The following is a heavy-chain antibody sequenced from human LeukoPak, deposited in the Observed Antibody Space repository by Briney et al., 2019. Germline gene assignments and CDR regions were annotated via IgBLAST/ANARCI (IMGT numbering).Heavy chain of an antibody. Sequence: GSLRLSCAASGFTLSSNWMHWVRQAPGKGPVWVSRINTDGSTTTYADSVKGRFTISRDDAKNTLYLQMDSLRAEDTAVYYCARVAAGTGSFDYWGQGTLVTVSS. J-gene: IGHJ4*02. D-gene: IGHD3-10*01. CDR1: GFTLSSNW. V-gene: IGHV3-74*01. CDR3: ARVAAGTGSFDY. CDR2: INTDGSTT.